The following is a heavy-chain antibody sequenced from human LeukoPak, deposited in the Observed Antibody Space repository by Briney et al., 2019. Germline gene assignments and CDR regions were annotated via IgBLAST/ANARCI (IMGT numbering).Heavy chain of an antibody. D-gene: IGHD2-15*01. CDR3: AKARRYCSGGSCLYYFDY. CDR2: ISGSGGST. Sequence: GGSLRLSCAASGFTFSSYAMSWVRQAPEKGLEWVSAISGSGGSTYYADSVKGRFTISRDNSKNTLCLQMNSLRAEDTAVYYCAKARRYCSGGSCLYYFDYWGQGTLVTVSS. J-gene: IGHJ4*02. V-gene: IGHV3-23*01. CDR1: GFTFSSYA.